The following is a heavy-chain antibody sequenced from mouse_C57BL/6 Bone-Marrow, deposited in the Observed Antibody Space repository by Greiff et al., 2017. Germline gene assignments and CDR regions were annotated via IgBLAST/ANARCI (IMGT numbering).Heavy chain of an antibody. CDR2: IYPGDGDT. D-gene: IGHD1-1*01. CDR1: GYAFSSSW. CDR3: ARVSTVVGTRYAMGY. V-gene: IGHV1-82*01. J-gene: IGHJ4*01. Sequence: VMLVESGPELVKPGASVKISCKASGYAFSSSWMNWVKQRPGQGLEWIGRIYPGDGDTKYNGKFKGKATLTADKSSSTAYMQLSSLTSEDSAVYVCARVSTVVGTRYAMGYWGQGTSVTVSS.